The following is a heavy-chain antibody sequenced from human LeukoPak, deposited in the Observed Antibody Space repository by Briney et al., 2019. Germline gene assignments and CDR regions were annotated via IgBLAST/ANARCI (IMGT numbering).Heavy chain of an antibody. CDR3: ARXITIFGVVKGIDASDY. J-gene: IGHJ4*02. D-gene: IGHD3-3*01. CDR1: GYTFTGYY. Sequence: ASVKVSCKASGYTFTGYYMHWVRQAPGQGLEWMGRINPNSGGTNYAQKFQGRVTMTRDTSISTAYMELSRLRSDDTAVYYCARXITIFGVVKGIDASDYWGQGTLVTVSS. CDR2: INPNSGGT. V-gene: IGHV1-2*06.